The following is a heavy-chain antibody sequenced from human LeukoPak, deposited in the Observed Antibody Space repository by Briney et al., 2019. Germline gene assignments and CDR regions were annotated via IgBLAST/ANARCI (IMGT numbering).Heavy chain of an antibody. CDR1: GFTFSSYG. CDR3: AKRFTSDWHVVDY. V-gene: IGHV3-30*02. CDR2: IRFDGSNK. J-gene: IGHJ4*02. D-gene: IGHD6-19*01. Sequence: GGSLRLSCAASGFTFSSYGMHWVRQAPGKGLEWVAFIRFDGSNKYYADSVKGRFTISRDNSKNTLYLQMNSLRAEGTAVYYCAKRFTSDWHVVDYWGQGTLVTVSS.